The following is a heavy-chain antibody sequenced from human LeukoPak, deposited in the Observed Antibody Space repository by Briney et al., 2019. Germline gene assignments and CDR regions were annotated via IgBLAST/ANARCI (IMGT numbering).Heavy chain of an antibody. J-gene: IGHJ5*02. CDR3: ASQNYDFWSGYGHNWFDP. V-gene: IGHV4-61*02. D-gene: IGHD3-3*01. CDR1: GGSISSGSYY. Sequence: SETLSLTCTVSGGSISSGSYYWSWIRQPAGKGLEWIGRIYTSGSTNYNPSLKSRVTISVDTSKNQFSLKLSSVTAADTAVYYCASQNYDFWSGYGHNWFDPWGQGTLVTVSS. CDR2: IYTSGST.